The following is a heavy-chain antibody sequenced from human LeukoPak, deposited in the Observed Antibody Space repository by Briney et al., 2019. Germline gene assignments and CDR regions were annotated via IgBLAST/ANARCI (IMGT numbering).Heavy chain of an antibody. CDR3: ARKGPRDGYKA. Sequence: PGGSLRLSCAASGFTFSNAWMSWVRQAPGKGLEWVANIKQDGSEKYYVDSVKGRFTISRDNAKNSLYLQMNSLRAEDTAVYYCARKGPRDGYKAWGQGTLVTVSS. D-gene: IGHD5-24*01. J-gene: IGHJ4*02. CDR1: GFTFSNAW. V-gene: IGHV3-7*03. CDR2: IKQDGSEK.